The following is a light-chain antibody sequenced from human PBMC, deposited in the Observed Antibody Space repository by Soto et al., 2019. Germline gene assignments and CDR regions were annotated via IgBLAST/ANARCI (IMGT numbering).Light chain of an antibody. J-gene: IGKJ5*01. CDR2: RAS. CDR1: QSVNIN. Sequence: EMLMTHSQSTLSVSPCERATLSSSAIQSVNINLAWDQHKPGQSPRLLIFRASTGASGIPARFSGGGSGTDFTLTISRLEPEDFAVYYCQQYGSSPTFGQGTRLEI. V-gene: IGKV3-20*01. CDR3: QQYGSSPT.